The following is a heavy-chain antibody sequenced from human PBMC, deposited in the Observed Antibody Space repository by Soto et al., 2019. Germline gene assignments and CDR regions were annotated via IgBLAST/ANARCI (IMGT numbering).Heavy chain of an antibody. CDR3: ASGRLWFGELYNPTYYYYYYMDV. Sequence: SETLSLTCAVYGGSFSGYYWSWIRQPPGKGLEWIGEIKHSGSTNYNPSLKSRVTISVDTSKNQFSLKLSSVTAADTAVYYCASGRLWFGELYNPTYYYYYYMDVWGKGTTVTVSS. CDR2: IKHSGST. V-gene: IGHV4-34*01. D-gene: IGHD3-10*01. J-gene: IGHJ6*03. CDR1: GGSFSGYY.